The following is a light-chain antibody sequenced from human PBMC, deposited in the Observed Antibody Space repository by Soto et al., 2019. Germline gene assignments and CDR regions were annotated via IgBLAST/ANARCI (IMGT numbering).Light chain of an antibody. V-gene: IGLV2-14*01. J-gene: IGLJ2*01. Sequence: QSVLTQPASVSGSPGQSITISCTGTSSDVGGYNYVSWYQQHPGKAPKLMIYDVINRPSGVSNRFSGSKSGNTASLTISGLQAEDEADYYCSSYSSDNTPVVFGGGTKLTVL. CDR3: SSYSSDNTPVV. CDR2: DVI. CDR1: SSDVGGYNY.